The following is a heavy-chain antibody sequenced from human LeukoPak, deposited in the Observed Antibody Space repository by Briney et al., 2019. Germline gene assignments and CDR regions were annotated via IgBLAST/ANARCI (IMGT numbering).Heavy chain of an antibody. J-gene: IGHJ5*02. D-gene: IGHD3-22*01. V-gene: IGHV3-23*01. CDR1: GFTFGSYA. CDR2: ISGSGGST. Sequence: PGGSLRLSCAASGFTFGSYAMSWVRQAPGKGLEWVSAISGSGGSTYYADSVKGRFTISRDNSKNTLYLQMNSLRAEDTAVYYCAKDRYYYDSSGYYNWFDPWGQGTLVTVSS. CDR3: AKDRYYYDSSGYYNWFDP.